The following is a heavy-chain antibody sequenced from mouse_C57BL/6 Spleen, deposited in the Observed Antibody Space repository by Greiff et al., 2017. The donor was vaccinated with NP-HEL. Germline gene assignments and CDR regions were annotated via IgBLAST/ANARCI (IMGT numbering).Heavy chain of an antibody. CDR3: AQSPMGSPFAY. J-gene: IGHJ3*01. V-gene: IGHV5-4*01. Sequence: EVQVVESGGGLVKPGGSLKLSCAASGFTFSSYAMSWVRQTPEKRLEWVATISDGGSYTYYPDNVKGRFTISRDNAKNNLYLQMSHLKSEDTAMYYCAQSPMGSPFAYWGQGTLVTVSA. CDR2: ISDGGSYT. CDR1: GFTFSSYA.